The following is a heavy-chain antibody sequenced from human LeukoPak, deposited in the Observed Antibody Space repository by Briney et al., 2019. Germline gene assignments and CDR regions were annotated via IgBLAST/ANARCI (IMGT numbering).Heavy chain of an antibody. CDR3: ARGRGDY. CDR1: GFTFSSHW. V-gene: IGHV3-7*01. J-gene: IGHJ4*02. CDR2: IKQGGSEI. Sequence: GGSLRLSCAASGFTFSSHWMNWVRQAPGKGLEWVANIKQGGSEIYYVDSVKGRFTISRDDAKNSLYLQMNSLRDEDTAVYYCARGRGDYWGQGTLVTASS.